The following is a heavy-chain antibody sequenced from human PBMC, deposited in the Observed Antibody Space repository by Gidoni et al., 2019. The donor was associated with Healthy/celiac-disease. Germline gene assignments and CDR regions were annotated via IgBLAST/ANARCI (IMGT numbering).Heavy chain of an antibody. CDR1: GGSISSSSYY. V-gene: IGHV4-39*01. Sequence: QLQLQESGPGLVKPSETLSLTCTVSGGSISSSSYYWGWIRQPPGKGLEGIGSIDYSGSTHYNPSLKSRVTISVDTSKNQFSLKLSSVTAADTAVYYCARQLLSRIVGATVDYWGQGTLVTVSS. CDR2: IDYSGST. CDR3: ARQLLSRIVGATVDY. J-gene: IGHJ4*02. D-gene: IGHD1-26*01.